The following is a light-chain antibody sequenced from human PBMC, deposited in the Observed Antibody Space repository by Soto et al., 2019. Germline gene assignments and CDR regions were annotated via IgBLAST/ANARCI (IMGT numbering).Light chain of an antibody. J-gene: IGKJ5*01. CDR2: GAS. CDR1: QSISSN. CDR3: QQYNNWPSIT. Sequence: EIVLTQSPGILSLSPGERASLSCGASQSISSNFLAWYQQKPGQAPRLLIYGASTRATGIPARFSGSGSGTEFTLTISSLQSEDFAVYYCQQYNNWPSITFGQGTRLEIK. V-gene: IGKV3-15*01.